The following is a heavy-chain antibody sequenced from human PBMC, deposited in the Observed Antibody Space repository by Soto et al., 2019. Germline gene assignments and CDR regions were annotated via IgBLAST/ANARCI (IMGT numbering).Heavy chain of an antibody. CDR3: ARNATTVTTRHNWFDL. CDR1: GGSISSSSYY. V-gene: IGHV4-39*01. CDR2: IYYSGST. Sequence: ETLSLTCTVSGGSISSSSYYWGWIRQPPGKGLEWIGSIYYSGSTNYNPSLKSRVTISVDTSKNQFSLKLSSVTAADTAVYYCARNATTVTTRHNWFDLWGQGTLVTASS. D-gene: IGHD4-17*01. J-gene: IGHJ5*02.